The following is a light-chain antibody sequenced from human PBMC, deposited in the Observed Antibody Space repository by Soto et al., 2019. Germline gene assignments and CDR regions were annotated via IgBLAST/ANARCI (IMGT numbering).Light chain of an antibody. CDR2: AAS. CDR1: QDITNY. CDR3: QHYNKLPLT. J-gene: IGKJ4*01. Sequence: DIQMTQSPPSLSASVGDRVTITCQASQDITNYLSWYQQTPRKAPKLLIDAASNLQTGVPSRISGGGSTTYFTSTISSLQPEDVATYYCQHYNKLPLTFGGGTKVEIK. V-gene: IGKV1-33*01.